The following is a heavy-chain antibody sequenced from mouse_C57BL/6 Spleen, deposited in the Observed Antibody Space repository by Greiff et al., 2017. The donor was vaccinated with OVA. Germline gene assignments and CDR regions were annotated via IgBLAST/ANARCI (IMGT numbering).Heavy chain of an antibody. J-gene: IGHJ2*01. CDR3: ARSWDY. Sequence: VQLQQPGAELAKPGASVKLSCKASGYTFTSYWMQWVKQRPGQGLEWIGEIDPSDSYTNYNQKFKGKATLTVDTSSSTAYMQLSSLTSEDSAVYYCARSWDYWGQGTTLTVSS. V-gene: IGHV1-50*01. CDR2: IDPSDSYT. CDR1: GYTFTSYW.